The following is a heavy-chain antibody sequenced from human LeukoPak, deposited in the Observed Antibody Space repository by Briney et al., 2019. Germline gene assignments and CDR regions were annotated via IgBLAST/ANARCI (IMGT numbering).Heavy chain of an antibody. Sequence: PSQTLSLTCTVSGGSINSGSYYWSWIRQPAGKGLECIGRIYTSGSTNYNPSLKSRVTISVDTSKNQFSLKLSSVTAADTAVYYCARRYCSSTSCYKGNAFDIWGHGTMVTVSS. CDR3: ARRYCSSTSCYKGNAFDI. D-gene: IGHD2-2*02. V-gene: IGHV4-61*02. CDR1: GGSINSGSYY. J-gene: IGHJ3*02. CDR2: IYTSGST.